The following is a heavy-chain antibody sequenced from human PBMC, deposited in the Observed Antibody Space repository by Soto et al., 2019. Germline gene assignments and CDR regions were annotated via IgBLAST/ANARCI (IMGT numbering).Heavy chain of an antibody. CDR2: IIPIFGTA. J-gene: IGHJ6*02. Sequence: QVQLVQSGAEVKKPGSSVKVSCKASGGTFSSYAISWVRQAPGQGLEWMGGIIPIFGTANYAQKSQGRVTITADESTSTAYMELSSLRSEDTAVYYCARGVVGATHYYYYGMDVWGQGTTVTVSS. CDR1: GGTFSSYA. D-gene: IGHD1-26*01. V-gene: IGHV1-69*12. CDR3: ARGVVGATHYYYYGMDV.